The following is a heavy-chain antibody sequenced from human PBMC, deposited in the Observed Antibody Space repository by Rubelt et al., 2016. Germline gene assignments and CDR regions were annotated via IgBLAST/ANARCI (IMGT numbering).Heavy chain of an antibody. Sequence: QVQLVQSGAEVKKPGASVKVSCKASGYTFTNYYMHWVRQAPGQGLEWMGRINPNGGGTDYAQKFQGRVTMTRDTSISTAYMELTRLRSDDTAMYYCARGSVDYWGQGTLVTVSS. J-gene: IGHJ4*02. CDR3: ARGSVDY. V-gene: IGHV1-2*06. CDR2: INPNGGGT. CDR1: GYTFTNYY.